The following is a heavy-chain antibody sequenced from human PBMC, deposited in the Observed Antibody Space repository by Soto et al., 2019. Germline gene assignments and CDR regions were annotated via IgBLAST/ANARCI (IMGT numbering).Heavy chain of an antibody. V-gene: IGHV4-61*01. CDR1: GGSVSNKTYY. J-gene: IGHJ4*02. D-gene: IGHD4-17*01. CDR2: VYYSGTT. CDR3: ARTTAVPNTLRSRYFFDY. Sequence: SATLSLTCSVSGGSVSNKTYYWSWIRQPPGKRLEWIGYVYYSGTTNYNPSLKSRVTISVDLSKNQFSLRLSSVTTADTALYYCARTTAVPNTLRSRYFFDYWGQGTLVTVSS.